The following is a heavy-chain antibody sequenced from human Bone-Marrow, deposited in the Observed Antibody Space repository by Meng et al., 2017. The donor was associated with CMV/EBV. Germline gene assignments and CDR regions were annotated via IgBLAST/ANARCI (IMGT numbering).Heavy chain of an antibody. J-gene: IGHJ4*02. CDR3: ATQGATMPN. CDR2: IKQDGSET. V-gene: IGHV3-7*01. D-gene: IGHD1-26*01. Sequence: GGSLRLSCVASGITFNGYWMSWVRQIPGKGLEWVGNIKQDGSETYYLGSVMGRFTISRDNAKNSLYLQMNSLRVEDTAVYYCATQGATMPNWGQGKLVNVAS. CDR1: GITFNGYW.